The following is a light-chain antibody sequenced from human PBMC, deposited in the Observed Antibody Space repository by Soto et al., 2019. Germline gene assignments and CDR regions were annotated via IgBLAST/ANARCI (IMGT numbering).Light chain of an antibody. V-gene: IGKV3-20*01. CDR1: QTVAYTS. CDR2: GTS. J-gene: IGKJ1*01. Sequence: EIVLTQSPGILSLSPGARVTISCRASQTVAYTSLAWYQQRPGQAPRLLIYGTSTRATGTPDRFIGSGSGTAFTLTISRLEPEDFAVYYCQQYVTTPRTFGQGTKVE. CDR3: QQYVTTPRT.